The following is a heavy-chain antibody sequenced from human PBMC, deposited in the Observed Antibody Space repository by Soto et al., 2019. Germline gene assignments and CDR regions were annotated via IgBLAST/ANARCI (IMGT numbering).Heavy chain of an antibody. Sequence: SVKVSCKASGFTFTSSAVQWVRQARGQRLEWIGWIVVGSGNTNYAQKFQERVTITRDMSTSTAYMELSSLRSEDTAVYYCAAVPFNPLTIFGVVNTLDYYYGMDVWGQGTTVTVSS. CDR1: GFTFTSSA. CDR3: AAVPFNPLTIFGVVNTLDYYYGMDV. D-gene: IGHD3-3*01. CDR2: IVVGSGNT. J-gene: IGHJ6*02. V-gene: IGHV1-58*01.